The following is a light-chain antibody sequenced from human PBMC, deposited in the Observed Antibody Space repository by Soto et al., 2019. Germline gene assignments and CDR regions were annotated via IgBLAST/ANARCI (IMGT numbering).Light chain of an antibody. J-gene: IGLJ1*01. CDR3: CSYAGSSSYV. Sequence: ALTQPASVPGSPGQSITISCTGTSSDVGSYNLVSWYQQHPGKAPKLMIYEGSKRPSGVSNRFSGSKSGNTASLTISGLQAEDEADYYCCSYAGSSSYVFGTGTKVTVL. V-gene: IGLV2-23*01. CDR2: EGS. CDR1: SSDVGSYNL.